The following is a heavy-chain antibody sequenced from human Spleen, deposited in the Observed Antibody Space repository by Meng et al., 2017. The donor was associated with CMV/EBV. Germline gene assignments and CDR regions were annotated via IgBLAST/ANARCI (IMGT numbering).Heavy chain of an antibody. J-gene: IGHJ5*02. V-gene: IGHV1-2*02. D-gene: IGHD2-2*01. CDR2: INPNNGGT. Sequence: IHWVRQAPGQGIEWMGWINPNNGGTNYARKFQGRVTMTRDTSISTAYMELSRLKSDDTAVYYCARVEGHGARYCSTTSCYPAHWFDPWGQGTLVTVSS. CDR3: ARVEGHGARYCSTTSCYPAHWFDP.